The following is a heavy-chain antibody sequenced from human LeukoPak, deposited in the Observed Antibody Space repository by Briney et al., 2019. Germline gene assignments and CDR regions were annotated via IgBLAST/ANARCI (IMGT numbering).Heavy chain of an antibody. CDR2: IIPILGIA. J-gene: IGHJ5*02. D-gene: IGHD4-17*01. Sequence: GASVKLSCKASGGTFTSYAIRWVRQAPGQGLEWMGRIIPILGIANYAQKFQGRVTITSDKSTSTAYMELSSLRSEDTAVYYCARGSRLHYGDLIDPWGQGTLVTVSS. CDR1: GGTFTSYA. V-gene: IGHV1-69*04. CDR3: ARGSRLHYGDLIDP.